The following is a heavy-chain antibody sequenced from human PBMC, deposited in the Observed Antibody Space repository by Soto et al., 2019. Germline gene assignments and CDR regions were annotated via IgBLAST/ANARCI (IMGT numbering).Heavy chain of an antibody. V-gene: IGHV3-7*05. J-gene: IGHJ4*02. CDR3: ALGVLWFGELSPYYFDY. CDR1: GCTFSSYW. Sequence: GGSLRLSCAASGCTFSSYWMSWVRQAPGKGLEWVANIKQDGSEKYYVDSVKGRFTISRDNAKNSLYLQMNSLRAEDTAVYYCALGVLWFGELSPYYFDYWGQGTLVTVSS. CDR2: IKQDGSEK. D-gene: IGHD3-10*01.